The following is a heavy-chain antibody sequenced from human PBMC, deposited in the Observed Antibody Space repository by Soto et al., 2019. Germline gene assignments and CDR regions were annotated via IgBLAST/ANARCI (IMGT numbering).Heavy chain of an antibody. D-gene: IGHD3-22*01. Sequence: SETLSLTCAVSGGSISSGGYSWSWIRQPPGKGLEWIGYIYHSGSTYYNPSLKSRVTISVDRSKNQFSLKLSSVTAADTAVYYCARGGYYYDSSGYYDAFDIWGQGTMVTVSS. J-gene: IGHJ3*02. CDR2: IYHSGST. V-gene: IGHV4-30-2*01. CDR3: ARGGYYYDSSGYYDAFDI. CDR1: GGSISSGGYS.